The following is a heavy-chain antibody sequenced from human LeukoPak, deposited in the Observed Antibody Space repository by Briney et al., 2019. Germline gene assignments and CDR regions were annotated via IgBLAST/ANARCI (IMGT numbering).Heavy chain of an antibody. V-gene: IGHV3-23*01. Sequence: PGGSLRLSCAGSGFSFSFHAMTWVRQPPGKGLEWVSGISGSGGSTYYADSVKGRFTISRDNSKNTLYLQMNSLRAEDTAVYYCARQGDGYNDAFDIWGQGTMVTVSS. CDR3: ARQGDGYNDAFDI. CDR1: GFSFSFHA. CDR2: ISGSGGST. J-gene: IGHJ3*02. D-gene: IGHD5-24*01.